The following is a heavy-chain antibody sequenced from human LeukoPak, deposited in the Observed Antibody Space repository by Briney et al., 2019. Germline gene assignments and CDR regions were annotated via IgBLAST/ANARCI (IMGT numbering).Heavy chain of an antibody. V-gene: IGHV4-39*07. D-gene: IGHD4-17*01. CDR1: GVSISSNPSY. J-gene: IGHJ4*01. CDR2: VYYSGAT. Sequence: SETLSLTCTVSGVSISSNPSYWGWIRQPPGKGLEWIGSVYYSGATLYNPSLKSRVTISLDTSKSQFSLRLRSVTAADTAVYYCARAPGTTFDYWGHGNMATVSS. CDR3: ARAPGTTFDY.